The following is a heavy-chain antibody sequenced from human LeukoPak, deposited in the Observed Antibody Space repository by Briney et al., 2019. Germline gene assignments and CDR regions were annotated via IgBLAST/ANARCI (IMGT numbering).Heavy chain of an antibody. CDR1: GGSFSGYY. CDR3: AQATIFGVVPLFDP. V-gene: IGHV4-34*01. J-gene: IGHJ5*02. Sequence: PSETLSLTCAVYGGSFSGYYWSWLRQPPGKGLEGIGEINHSGSTNYHPSLKSRVTISVDTSKNQFSLKLSSVTAADTAVYYCAQATIFGVVPLFDPWGQGTLVTVSS. CDR2: INHSGST. D-gene: IGHD3-3*01.